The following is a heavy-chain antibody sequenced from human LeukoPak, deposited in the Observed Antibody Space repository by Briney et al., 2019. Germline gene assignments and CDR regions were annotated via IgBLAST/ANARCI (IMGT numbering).Heavy chain of an antibody. D-gene: IGHD2-15*01. Sequence: GGSLRLSCLASGFTFSSYAMHWVRQAPGKGLEYVSAISSNGGSTYYADSVKGRFTISRDNSKNTLYLQMSSLRAEDTAVYYCVKGAKATNIVVVVAATLNWDYWGQGTLVTVSS. CDR3: VKGAKATNIVVVVAATLNWDY. CDR2: ISSNGGST. V-gene: IGHV3-64D*06. J-gene: IGHJ4*02. CDR1: GFTFSSYA.